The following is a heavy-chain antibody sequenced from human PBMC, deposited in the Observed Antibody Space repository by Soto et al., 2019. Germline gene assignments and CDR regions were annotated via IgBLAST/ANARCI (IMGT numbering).Heavy chain of an antibody. V-gene: IGHV4-4*02. CDR1: GGSISSFNW. J-gene: IGHJ4*02. D-gene: IGHD6-13*01. Sequence: QVQLQESGPGLVKPSGTLSLTCAVSGGSISSFNWWSWVRQPPGKGLEWIGEIYHRGSTTFNPSLNSRVTISVDKSKTQLSLNLSSVTAADTAVYYCARGKVGSSWWFDYWGQGTLVTVSS. CDR2: IYHRGST. CDR3: ARGKVGSSWWFDY.